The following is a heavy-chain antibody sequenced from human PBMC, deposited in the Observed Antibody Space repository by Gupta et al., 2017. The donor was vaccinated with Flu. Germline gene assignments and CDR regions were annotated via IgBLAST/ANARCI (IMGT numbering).Heavy chain of an antibody. CDR3: ARESAYHLLYNRFDP. Sequence: QLLESGGGLVQPGGSLRLSCTASGFAFSNYAMSWVRQAPGKGLEWVSRIRASGASTYYVDSVKGRFTISRDKSKNTLYLQMSSLRAEDTAIYYCARESAYHLLYNRFDPWGRGTLVTVSS. J-gene: IGHJ5*02. D-gene: IGHD2-2*01. V-gene: IGHV3-23*01. CDR1: GFAFSNYA. CDR2: IRASGAST.